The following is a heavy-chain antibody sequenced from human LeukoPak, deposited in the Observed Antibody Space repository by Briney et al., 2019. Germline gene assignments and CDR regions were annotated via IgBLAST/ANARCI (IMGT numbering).Heavy chain of an antibody. J-gene: IGHJ3*02. Sequence: SEPLSLTCTVSGGDISSYHWSWIRQPPGKALEGCGYIYYSGSTNNNPSLKSRVTISVDTSKNQFSLKLRSVTAADTAVYYCAREVGVVRGQGSDAFDIWGQGTMVTVSS. CDR2: IYYSGST. CDR1: GGDISSYH. CDR3: AREVGVVRGQGSDAFDI. D-gene: IGHD3-10*01. V-gene: IGHV4-59*13.